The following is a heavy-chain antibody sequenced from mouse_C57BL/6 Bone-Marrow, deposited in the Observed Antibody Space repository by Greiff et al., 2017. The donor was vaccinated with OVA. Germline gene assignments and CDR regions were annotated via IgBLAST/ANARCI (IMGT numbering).Heavy chain of an antibody. CDR1: GYTFTDYY. D-gene: IGHD1-1*01. CDR3: ARFPSYYSSSYGYFDV. J-gene: IGHJ1*03. V-gene: IGHV1-75*01. CDR2: IFPGSGST. Sequence: QVQLQQSGPELVKPGASVKISCKASGYTFTDYYINWVKQRPGQGLEWIGWIFPGSGSTYYNEKFKGKATLPVDKSSSTAYMLLSSLTSEDSAVYFYARFPSYYSSSYGYFDVWGKGTTVTVSS.